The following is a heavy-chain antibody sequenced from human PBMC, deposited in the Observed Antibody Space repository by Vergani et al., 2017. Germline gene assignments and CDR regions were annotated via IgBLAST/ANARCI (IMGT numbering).Heavy chain of an antibody. V-gene: IGHV4-59*01. CDR2: IDYSGST. CDR3: ARAFLGCSGGSCYSGYFDY. D-gene: IGHD2-15*01. CDR1: GGSISSYY. Sequence: QVQLPESGPGLVKPSETLSLTCTVSGGSISSYYWSWIRQPPGKGLEWIGYIDYSGSTNYNPSLKIRVTISVDTSKNQFSLNLSSVTAADTAVYYCARAFLGCSGGSCYSGYFDYWGQGTLVTVSS. J-gene: IGHJ4*02.